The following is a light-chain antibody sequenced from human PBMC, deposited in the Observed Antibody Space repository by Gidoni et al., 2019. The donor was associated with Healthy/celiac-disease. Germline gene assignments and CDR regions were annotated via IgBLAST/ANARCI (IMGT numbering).Light chain of an antibody. V-gene: IGKV3-20*01. CDR2: GAS. J-gene: IGKJ5*01. CDR3: QQYGSSPPVT. CDR1: QSVSSSY. Sequence: EIVLTQSPGTLSLSPGERATLSCWASQSVSSSYLAWYQQKPGQPPRLLIYGASSRATGIPDRFSGSGSGTAFTLTISRLEPEDFAVYYCQQYGSSPPVTFGQGTRLEIK.